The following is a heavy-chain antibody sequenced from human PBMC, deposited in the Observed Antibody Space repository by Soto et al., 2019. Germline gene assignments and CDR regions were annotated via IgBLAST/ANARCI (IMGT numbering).Heavy chain of an antibody. Sequence: QVQLQESGPGLVKPSETLSLTCTVSGGSISSYYWSWIRQPPGKGLEWIGYIYYSGSTNYNPSLKSRVTISVDTSKNQFALKLSSVTAADTAVYYCAREVGYYDILTGEDYYYYMDVWGKGTTVTVSS. J-gene: IGHJ6*03. V-gene: IGHV4-59*01. CDR3: AREVGYYDILTGEDYYYYMDV. CDR2: IYYSGST. CDR1: GGSISSYY. D-gene: IGHD3-9*01.